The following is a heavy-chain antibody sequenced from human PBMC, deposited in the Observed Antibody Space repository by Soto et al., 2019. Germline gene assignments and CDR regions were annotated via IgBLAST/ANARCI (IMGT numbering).Heavy chain of an antibody. CDR3: ATLIGLGMDYFDY. Sequence: EVHLLESGGGLVQPGGSLRLSCAASGLTFTSHAMSWVRQAPGEGLEWVSAISISGGSTNYADSVKGRFTISRDNSKNTLDLQLNGLRADDTAVYYCATLIGLGMDYFDYWGRGTLVTVSS. D-gene: IGHD2-8*01. V-gene: IGHV3-23*01. CDR2: ISISGGST. J-gene: IGHJ4*02. CDR1: GLTFTSHA.